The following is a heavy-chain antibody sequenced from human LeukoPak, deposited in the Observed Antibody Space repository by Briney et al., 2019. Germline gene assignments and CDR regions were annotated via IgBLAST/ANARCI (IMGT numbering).Heavy chain of an antibody. CDR3: AKGDFYDFWSGPSYGMDV. CDR1: GFTFSSYA. CDR2: ISGSGGST. Sequence: GGSLRLSCAASGFTFSSYAMSWVRQAPGKGLEWVSAISGSGGSTYYADSVKGRFTISRDNPKNTLYLQMNSLRAEDTAVYYCAKGDFYDFWSGPSYGMDVWGQGTTVTVPS. J-gene: IGHJ6*02. V-gene: IGHV3-23*01. D-gene: IGHD3-3*01.